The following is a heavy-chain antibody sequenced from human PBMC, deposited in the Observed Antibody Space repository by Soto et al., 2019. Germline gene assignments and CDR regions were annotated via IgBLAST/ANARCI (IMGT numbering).Heavy chain of an antibody. J-gene: IGHJ6*02. D-gene: IGHD2-2*01. CDR3: ARLHGYCISSSCHGHYAMDV. V-gene: IGHV4-39*01. Sequence: QLQLQESGPGLVKPSETLSLTCTVSSASISSSSYTWGWIRQPPGKGLEWIGSIYYSGTTYYNPSLTSRVTVSVDSSQTQFPLKVTSVTAADTAVYYCARLHGYCISSSCHGHYAMDVWGQGTTVTVSS. CDR2: IYYSGTT. CDR1: SASISSSSYT.